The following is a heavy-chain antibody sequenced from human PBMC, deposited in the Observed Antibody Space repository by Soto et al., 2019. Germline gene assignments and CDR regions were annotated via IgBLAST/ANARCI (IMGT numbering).Heavy chain of an antibody. J-gene: IGHJ5*02. CDR1: GYSFRSYG. Sequence: QVQLVQSGGELRRPGASVKVSCEAFGYSFRSYGINWVRQAPGQGLEWMGWISPNSGHRNYAPKFEDRLTMTTSTSANTVSLELKNLKSDDTAIYYCARDRLRGYDSSGFYSWGQGTLVSVSS. CDR3: ARDRLRGYDSSGFYS. D-gene: IGHD3-22*01. CDR2: ISPNSGHR. V-gene: IGHV1-18*01.